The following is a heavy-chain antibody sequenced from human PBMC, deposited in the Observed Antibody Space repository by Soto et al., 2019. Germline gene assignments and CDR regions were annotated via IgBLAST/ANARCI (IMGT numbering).Heavy chain of an antibody. CDR3: ARRAYDFWGGYYSDYYYGMDV. Sequence: PSETLSLTCTFSVVSISSGGYYWSWIRQHPGKGLEWIGYIYYSGSTYYNPSLKSRVTISVDTSKNQFSLKLSSVTAADTAVYYCARRAYDFWGGYYSDYYYGMDVWGQGTTVNLSS. CDR2: IYYSGST. D-gene: IGHD3-3*01. V-gene: IGHV4-31*03. J-gene: IGHJ6*01. CDR1: VVSISSGGYY.